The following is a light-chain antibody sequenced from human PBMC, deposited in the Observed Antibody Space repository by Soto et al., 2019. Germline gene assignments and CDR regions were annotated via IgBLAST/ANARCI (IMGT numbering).Light chain of an antibody. V-gene: IGKV1-39*01. Sequence: DIQMTQSPSSLSASVGDRVTITCRARQSISRYLNWYQHKPGKAPNLLIYAASSLQSLVPSLFSGSRSGTDLSLTISGLQPEDFATYSFQKRYSFLTFGHGNKVQIK. J-gene: IGKJ1*01. CDR1: QSISRY. CDR2: AAS. CDR3: QKRYSFLT.